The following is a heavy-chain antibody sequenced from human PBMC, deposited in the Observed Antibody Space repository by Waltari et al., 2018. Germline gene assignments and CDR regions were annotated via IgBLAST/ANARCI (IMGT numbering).Heavy chain of an antibody. D-gene: IGHD2-2*01. V-gene: IGHV3-7*03. CDR2: MKQDGSEE. J-gene: IGHJ4*02. CDR3: ARGGFIGYCSTTSCYSGFDD. CDR1: GFTFSNYW. Sequence: EVQLVESGGGFVQPGGSLRLSCAASGFTFSNYWMNWVRQAPGKGLEWVANMKQDGSEEYYVDSVKGRFTISRDNAKNSLDLQMNSLRAEDTAVYYCARGGFIGYCSTTSCYSGFDDWGQGTLVTVSS.